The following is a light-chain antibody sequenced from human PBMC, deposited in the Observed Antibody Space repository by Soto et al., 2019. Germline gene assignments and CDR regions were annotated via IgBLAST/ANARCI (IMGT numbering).Light chain of an antibody. CDR1: QSISSC. Sequence: DIQMTQSPSSLSTSVGDRVTITCRPSQSISSCLNWYQQKPGKAPKLLIYAAFRLQSGVPSRFSGSGSVTDFTLTITSLQPEDFATDYCQQSYSYPFTFSPGTKVDFK. V-gene: IGKV1-39*01. CDR2: AAF. CDR3: QQSYSYPFT. J-gene: IGKJ3*01.